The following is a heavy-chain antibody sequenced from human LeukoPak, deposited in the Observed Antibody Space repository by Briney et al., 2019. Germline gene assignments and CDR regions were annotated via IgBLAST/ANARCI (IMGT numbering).Heavy chain of an antibody. D-gene: IGHD3-22*01. CDR2: ISSSSITL. CDR3: ARSGNYYDTSGLLY. V-gene: IGHV3-48*02. Sequence: GGSLRLSCAASGVMKTYSMNWVRRAPGKGLEWISYISSSSITLNYADSVKGRFTISRDNAKNLVFLHMNSLRDEDTAVYYCARSGNYYDTSGLLYWGQGALVIVSS. J-gene: IGHJ4*02. CDR1: GVMKTYS.